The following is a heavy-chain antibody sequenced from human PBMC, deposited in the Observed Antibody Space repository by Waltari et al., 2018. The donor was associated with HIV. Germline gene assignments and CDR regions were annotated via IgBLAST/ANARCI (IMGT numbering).Heavy chain of an antibody. CDR1: GSSTSRGSYY. CDR3: ARTDDWYFDL. CDR2: IYTSGST. Sequence: QVQLQESGPGLVKPSQTLSLNCIVSGSSTSRGSYYWRSMRQPAGKGLEWVGRIYTSGSTNYNPSLKSRVTISLDTSRNQFSLKLSSVTAADTAVYYCARTDDWYFDLWGRGTLVTVSS. V-gene: IGHV4-61*02. J-gene: IGHJ2*01.